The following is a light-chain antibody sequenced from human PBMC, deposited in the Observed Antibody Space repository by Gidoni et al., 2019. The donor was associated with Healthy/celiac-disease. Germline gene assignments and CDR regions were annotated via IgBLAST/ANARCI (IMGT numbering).Light chain of an antibody. Sequence: DIQMTQSPSTLSASVGDRVTITCRASQSISSWLAWYQQKPGKAPKHLIYKAPSLESGVPSRFSGSGSGTEFTLTISSMQPDDFATYYCQQYNSYSYSFGQGTKLEIK. J-gene: IGKJ2*03. CDR1: QSISSW. CDR2: KAP. CDR3: QQYNSYSYS. V-gene: IGKV1-5*03.